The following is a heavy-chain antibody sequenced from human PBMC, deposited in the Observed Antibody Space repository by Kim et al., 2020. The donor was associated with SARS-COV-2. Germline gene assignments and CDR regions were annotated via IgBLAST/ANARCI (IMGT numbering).Heavy chain of an antibody. D-gene: IGHD6-6*01. J-gene: IGHJ4*02. Sequence: YADSVKGRITSSRDNSKNTLYLQMNNLRAEDTAVYYCAKAPVLRAFPLDYWGQGTLVTVSS. V-gene: IGHV3-30*02. CDR3: AKAPVLRAFPLDY.